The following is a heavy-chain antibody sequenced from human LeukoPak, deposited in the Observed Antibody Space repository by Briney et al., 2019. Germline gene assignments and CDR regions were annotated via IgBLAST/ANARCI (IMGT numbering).Heavy chain of an antibody. Sequence: SVKVSCKASGGTFSSYDISWVRQAPGQGLEWMGGIIPIFGTANYAQKFQGRVTITADKSTSTAYMELSSLRSEDTAVYYCAYTGPLRYFVDWGQGTLVTVSS. CDR1: GGTFSSYD. V-gene: IGHV1-69*06. CDR2: IIPIFGTA. J-gene: IGHJ4*02. D-gene: IGHD3-9*01. CDR3: AYTGPLRYFVD.